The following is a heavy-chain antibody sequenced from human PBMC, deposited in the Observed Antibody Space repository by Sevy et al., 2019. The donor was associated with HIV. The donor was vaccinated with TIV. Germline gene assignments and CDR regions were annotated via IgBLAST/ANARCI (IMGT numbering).Heavy chain of an antibody. Sequence: GGSLRLSCAVSGFTFSDYGMHWVRQAPGKGLEWVAVISYDGNNKYFADSVKGRFTISRDSSKNTLYPQMNSLRAEDTAVYYCAKDRGQLRFLEWLLSDWGQGTLVTVSS. CDR1: GFTFSDYG. CDR2: ISYDGNNK. J-gene: IGHJ4*02. V-gene: IGHV3-30*18. D-gene: IGHD3-3*01. CDR3: AKDRGQLRFLEWLLSD.